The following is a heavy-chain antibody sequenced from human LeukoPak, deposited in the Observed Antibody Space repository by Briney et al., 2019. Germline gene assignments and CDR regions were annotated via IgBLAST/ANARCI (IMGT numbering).Heavy chain of an antibody. CDR3: ARHLGDILTAIDY. J-gene: IGHJ4*02. Sequence: SETLSLTCTVSGGSISSSSYYWGWIRQPPGKVLESIGSIYYSRSTYYNPSLKSRVTISVDTSKNQFSLKLSSVTAADTAVYYCARHLGDILTAIDYWGQGTLVTVSS. V-gene: IGHV4-39*01. D-gene: IGHD3-9*01. CDR1: GGSISSSSYY. CDR2: IYYSRST.